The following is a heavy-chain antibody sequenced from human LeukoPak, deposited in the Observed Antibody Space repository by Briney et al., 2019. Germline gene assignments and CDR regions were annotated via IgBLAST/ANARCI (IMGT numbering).Heavy chain of an antibody. CDR2: ISSDGSDK. Sequence: PGRSLRLSCAASGFTFSYYAMHWVRQAPGKGLEWVAFISSDGSDKYYADSMKGRFTISRDNSKNTLYLQMTSLRGEDTATYYCAREGTARDAFDIWGHGTMVTVSS. J-gene: IGHJ3*02. CDR1: GFTFSYYA. CDR3: AREGTARDAFDI. V-gene: IGHV3-30-3*01. D-gene: IGHD2-21*02.